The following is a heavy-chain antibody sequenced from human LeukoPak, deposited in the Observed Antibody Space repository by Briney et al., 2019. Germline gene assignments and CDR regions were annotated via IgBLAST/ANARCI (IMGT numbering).Heavy chain of an antibody. CDR2: INHSGST. D-gene: IGHD6-6*01. CDR1: GGSFSGYY. Sequence: SETLSLTCAVYGGSFSGYYWSWIRQPPGKGLEWIGEINHSGSTNYNPSLKSRVTISVDTSKNQFSLKLSSVTAADTAVYYCARFSGRYSSSKGRDYWGQGTLVTVSS. V-gene: IGHV4-34*01. CDR3: ARFSGRYSSSKGRDY. J-gene: IGHJ4*02.